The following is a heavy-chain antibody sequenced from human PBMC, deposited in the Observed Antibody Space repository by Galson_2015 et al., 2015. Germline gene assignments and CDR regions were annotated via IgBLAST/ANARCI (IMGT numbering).Heavy chain of an antibody. Sequence: SVKVSCKVSGYTLTELSMHWVRQAPGKGLEWMGGFDPEDGETIYAQKFQGRVTMTEDTSTDTAYMELSSLRSEDTAVYYCATDDNYGSGSYRGFVDYSGQGTLVTVSS. J-gene: IGHJ4*02. V-gene: IGHV1-24*01. CDR1: GYTLTELS. CDR3: ATDDNYGSGSYRGFVDY. CDR2: FDPEDGET. D-gene: IGHD3-10*01.